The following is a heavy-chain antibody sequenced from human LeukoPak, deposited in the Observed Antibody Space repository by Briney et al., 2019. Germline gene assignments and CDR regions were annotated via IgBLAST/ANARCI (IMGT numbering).Heavy chain of an antibody. D-gene: IGHD2-2*01. Sequence: GGSLRLSCAASGFTFSSYGMHWVRQAPGKGLEWVAFIRYDGSNKYYADSVKGRFTISRDNSKNTLYLQINSLRAEGTAVYYCAKVIVVVPAAIFDYYYYMDVWGKGTTVTVSS. V-gene: IGHV3-30*02. CDR2: IRYDGSNK. J-gene: IGHJ6*03. CDR3: AKVIVVVPAAIFDYYYYMDV. CDR1: GFTFSSYG.